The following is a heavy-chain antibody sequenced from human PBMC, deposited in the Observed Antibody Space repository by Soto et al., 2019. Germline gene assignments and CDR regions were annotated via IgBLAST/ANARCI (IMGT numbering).Heavy chain of an antibody. CDR3: ASSNWFDP. CDR2: ISYDGSNK. V-gene: IGHV3-30*03. J-gene: IGHJ5*02. CDR1: GFTFSSYG. Sequence: GSLRLSCAASGFTFSSYGMHWVRQAPGKGLEWVAVISYDGSNKYYADSVKGRFTISRDNSKNTLYLQMNSLRAEDTAVYYCASSNWFDPWGQGTLVTSPQ.